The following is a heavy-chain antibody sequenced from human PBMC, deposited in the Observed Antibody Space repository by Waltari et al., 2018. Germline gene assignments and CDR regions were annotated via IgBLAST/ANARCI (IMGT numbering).Heavy chain of an antibody. CDR1: GFSFSNFA. CDR2: ITGSADNT. J-gene: IGHJ1*01. Sequence: EVQLVESGGGFVQSGESLRLSCAASGFSFSNFAMGWVRQAPGKGLEWVSSITGSADNTYDADSVRGRFTISRDNSKNTLYLQMDGLRAEDTAIYYCAKVPYDNFWTGYFFFDLWGQGTLVTVSS. D-gene: IGHD3-3*01. CDR3: AKVPYDNFWTGYFFFDL. V-gene: IGHV3-23*04.